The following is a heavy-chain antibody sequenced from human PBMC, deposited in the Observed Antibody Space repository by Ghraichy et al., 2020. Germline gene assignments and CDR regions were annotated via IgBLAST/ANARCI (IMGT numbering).Heavy chain of an antibody. V-gene: IGHV3-23*01. CDR2: IGSSGANK. CDR3: AKAWGNCGDVICPPYNWFDP. Sequence: GGSLRLSCVASGITFSNYAMTWVRQAPGKGLEWVSTIGSSGANKYYADSLKGRFTISRDNAKNTLYLQMNTLRADDTALYYCAKAWGNCGDVICPPYNWFDPWGQGTLVTVSS. D-gene: IGHD2-21*01. J-gene: IGHJ5*02. CDR1: GITFSNYA.